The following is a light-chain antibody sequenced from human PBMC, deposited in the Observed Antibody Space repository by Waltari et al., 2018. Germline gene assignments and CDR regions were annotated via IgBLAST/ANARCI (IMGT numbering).Light chain of an antibody. Sequence: QSVLTQPPSVSGAPGQRVTITCTGSWSNLGAGYAVHWYQQLPGKAPTLLIYGVNTRPPGVPDRFVGSKSGSSASLAIPGLQPEDEADYYCQSYDTSLGVVFGGGTKVTVL. CDR2: GVN. J-gene: IGLJ2*01. V-gene: IGLV1-40*01. CDR3: QSYDTSLGVV. CDR1: WSNLGAGYA.